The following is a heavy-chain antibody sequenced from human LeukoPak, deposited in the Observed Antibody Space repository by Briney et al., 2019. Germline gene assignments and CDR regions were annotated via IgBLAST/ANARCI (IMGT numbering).Heavy chain of an antibody. CDR1: GGSFSGYY. J-gene: IGHJ6*02. CDR3: AAGVVVAANARHSGDYYYYYGMDV. V-gene: IGHV4-34*01. D-gene: IGHD2-15*01. CDR2: INHSGST. Sequence: SETLSLTCAVYGGSFSGYYWSWIRQPPGKGLEWIGEINHSGSTNYNPSLKSRVTISVDTSKNQFSLKLSSVTAADTAVYYCAAGVVVAANARHSGDYYYYYGMDVWGQGTTVTVSS.